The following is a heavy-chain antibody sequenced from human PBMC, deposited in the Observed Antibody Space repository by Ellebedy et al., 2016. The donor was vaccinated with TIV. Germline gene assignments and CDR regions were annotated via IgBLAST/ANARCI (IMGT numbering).Heavy chain of an antibody. CDR2: MNPNSGTT. CDR3: ARDYGGNSGWFDP. D-gene: IGHD4-23*01. Sequence: ASVKVSCKASGYTFTSYDINWVRQATGQGLEWMGWMNPNSGTTGYAQKFQDRITITRNTSINTAYMELSSLRSEDTAVYYCARDYGGNSGWFDPWGQGTLVTVSS. J-gene: IGHJ5*02. V-gene: IGHV1-8*03. CDR1: GYTFTSYD.